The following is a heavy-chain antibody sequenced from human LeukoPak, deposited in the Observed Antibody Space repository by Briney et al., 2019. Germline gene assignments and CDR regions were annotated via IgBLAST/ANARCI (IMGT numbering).Heavy chain of an antibody. CDR2: INPNSGGT. V-gene: IGHV1-2*02. D-gene: IGHD4-17*01. CDR1: GYTFTGYY. Sequence: GASVKVSCKASGYTFTGYYTHWVRQAPGQGLEWMGWINPNSGGTNYAQKFQGRVTMTRDTSISTAYMELSRLRSDDTAVYYCARVSTVTRRETLLYWGQGTLVTVSS. J-gene: IGHJ4*02. CDR3: ARVSTVTRRETLLY.